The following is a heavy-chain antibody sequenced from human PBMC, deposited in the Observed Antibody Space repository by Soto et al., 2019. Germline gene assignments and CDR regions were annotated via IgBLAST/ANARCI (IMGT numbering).Heavy chain of an antibody. V-gene: IGHV3-33*01. CDR1: GFSFSIYG. CDR2: VWHDGSQK. Sequence: QVQLVESGGGVVQPGRSLRLSCAASGFSFSIYGMHWVRQAPGKGLEWVALVWHDGSQKYYADSVKGRFTISRDNSKKAVSLEMDSLRGEDTAVYYCASGENSGSTRYFDYWGQGTLVTVSS. J-gene: IGHJ4*01. D-gene: IGHD3-10*01. CDR3: ASGENSGSTRYFDY.